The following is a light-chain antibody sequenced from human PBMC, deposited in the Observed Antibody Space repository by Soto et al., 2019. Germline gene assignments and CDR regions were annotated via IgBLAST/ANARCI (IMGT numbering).Light chain of an antibody. CDR2: DAS. CDR1: QSISNS. CDR3: QQYNSYRT. V-gene: IGKV1-5*01. J-gene: IGKJ1*01. Sequence: DIQMTQFPSTLSASVGDRVTITCRASQSISNSLAWYQQKPGRAPKLLIYDASSLESGVPSRFSGSGSGTEFTLTISSLQPDDFATYYCQQYNSYRTFGQGTKVDIK.